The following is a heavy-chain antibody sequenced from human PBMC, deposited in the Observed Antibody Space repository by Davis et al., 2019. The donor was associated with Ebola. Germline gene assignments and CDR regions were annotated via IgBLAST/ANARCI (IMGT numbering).Heavy chain of an antibody. CDR1: GFTFSSYS. D-gene: IGHD3-16*01. V-gene: IGHV3-48*02. J-gene: IGHJ4*02. CDR2: ISSSSSTI. Sequence: GESLKISCAASGFTFSSYSMNWVRQAPGKGLEWVSYISSSSSTIYYADSVKGRFTISRDNAKNSLYLQINSLRDEDTAVYYCARDRSGELPIWDYWGQGTLVTVSS. CDR3: ARDRSGELPIWDY.